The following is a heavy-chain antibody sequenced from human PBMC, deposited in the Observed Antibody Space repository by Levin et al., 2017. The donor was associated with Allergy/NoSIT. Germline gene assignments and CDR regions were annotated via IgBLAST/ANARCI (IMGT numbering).Heavy chain of an antibody. CDR3: GTNSHYSSGGPFDI. CDR1: GGSMTSSPYY. J-gene: IGHJ3*02. D-gene: IGHD3-10*01. V-gene: IGHV4-39*01. Sequence: SETLSLTCTVSGGSMTSSPYYWGWLRQSPGKGLEWIGSTHHRGTTYYNPSLKSRVTISVGTSKNHFSLKLTSVTAAATASYYCGTNSHYSSGGPFDIWGQGTMVTVSS. CDR2: THHRGTT.